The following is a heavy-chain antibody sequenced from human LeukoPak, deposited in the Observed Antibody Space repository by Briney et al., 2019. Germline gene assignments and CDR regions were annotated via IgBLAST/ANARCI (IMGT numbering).Heavy chain of an antibody. V-gene: IGHV1-8*03. CDR3: ARAQSHPRARDRWSYFFDY. Sequence: GASVKVSCKASGYTFTSYDINWVRQATGQGLEWMGWMNPNSGNTGYAQKLQGRVTITRNTSISTAYMELSSLRSEDTAVYYCARAQSHPRARDRWSYFFDYWGQGTLVTVSS. CDR1: GYTFTSYD. D-gene: IGHD1-26*01. J-gene: IGHJ4*02. CDR2: MNPNSGNT.